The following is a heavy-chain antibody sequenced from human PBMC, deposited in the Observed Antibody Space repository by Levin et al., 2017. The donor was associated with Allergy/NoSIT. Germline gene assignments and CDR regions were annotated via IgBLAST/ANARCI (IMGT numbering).Heavy chain of an antibody. D-gene: IGHD3-3*01. V-gene: IGHV1-18*01. Sequence: ASVKVSCKASGYTFTSYGISWVRQAPGQGLEWMGWISAYNGNTNYAQKLQGRVTMTTDTSTSTAYMELRSLRSDDTAVYYCARDSPSGFWSGYYYWGQGTLVTVSS. CDR3: ARDSPSGFWSGYYY. CDR2: ISAYNGNT. CDR1: GYTFTSYG. J-gene: IGHJ4*02.